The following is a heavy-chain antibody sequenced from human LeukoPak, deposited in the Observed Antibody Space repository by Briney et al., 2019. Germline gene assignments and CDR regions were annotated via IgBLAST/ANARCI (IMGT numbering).Heavy chain of an antibody. D-gene: IGHD3-10*01. Sequence: GASVKVSCKASGYTFTSYYMRWVRQAPGQGLEWMGIINPSGGSTSYAQKFQGRVTMTRDTSTSTVYMELSSLRSEDTAVYYCARSYYYGSGSYYTLYYFDYWGQGTLVTVSS. CDR2: INPSGGST. CDR3: ARSYYYGSGSYYTLYYFDY. J-gene: IGHJ4*02. CDR1: GYTFTSYY. V-gene: IGHV1-46*01.